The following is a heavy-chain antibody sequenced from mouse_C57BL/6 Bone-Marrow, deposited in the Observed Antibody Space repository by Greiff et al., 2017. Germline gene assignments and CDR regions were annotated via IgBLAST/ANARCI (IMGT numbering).Heavy chain of an antibody. V-gene: IGHV7-3*01. CDR1: GFTFTDYY. Sequence: EVKVEESGGGLVQPGGSLSLSCAASGFTFTDYYMSWVRQPPGKALEWLGFIRNKANGYTTEYSASVKGRFTISRDNSQSILYLQMNALRAEDSATYYCARLRLYFDYWGQGTTLTVSS. CDR2: IRNKANGYTT. J-gene: IGHJ2*01. CDR3: ARLRLYFDY. D-gene: IGHD2-12*01.